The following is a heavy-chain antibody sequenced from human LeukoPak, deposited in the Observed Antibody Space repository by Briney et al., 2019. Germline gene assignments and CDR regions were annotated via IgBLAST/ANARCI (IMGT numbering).Heavy chain of an antibody. D-gene: IGHD2-15*01. V-gene: IGHV5-51*01. J-gene: IGHJ4*02. CDR3: ARPCSGGTCFSDS. CDR1: GYSFTTYW. Sequence: GESLKISCKGSGYSFTTYWIGWVRQMPGKGLEWVGIFYPADSDIRYSPSFQGQVTISADKSINTAYLQWGSLKASDTAMYYCARPCSGGTCFSDSWGQGTLVTVSS. CDR2: FYPADSDI.